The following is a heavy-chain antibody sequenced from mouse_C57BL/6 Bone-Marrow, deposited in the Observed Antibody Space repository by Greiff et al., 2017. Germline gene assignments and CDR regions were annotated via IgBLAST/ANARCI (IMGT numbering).Heavy chain of an antibody. CDR3: ARSGPLGRSFDY. Sequence: QVQLQQPGAELVKPGASVKMSCKASGYTFTSYWITWVKQRPGQGLEWIGDIYPTSGRTNYNEKFKSKAILTGDTSSNTAYMQLSSLTSEDSAVFYCARSGPLGRSFDYWGQGTTLTVSS. D-gene: IGHD4-1*01. CDR2: IYPTSGRT. V-gene: IGHV1-55*01. J-gene: IGHJ2*01. CDR1: GYTFTSYW.